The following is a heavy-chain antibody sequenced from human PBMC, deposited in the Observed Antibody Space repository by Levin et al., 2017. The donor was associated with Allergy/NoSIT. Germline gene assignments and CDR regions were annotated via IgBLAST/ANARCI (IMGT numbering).Heavy chain of an antibody. CDR2: INYSGST. J-gene: IGHJ5*02. D-gene: IGHD6-13*01. V-gene: IGHV4-31*03. CDR3: ARGVGIAAVGTDWFDP. CDR1: GGSISSGGYY. Sequence: SETLSLTCTVSGGSISSGGYYWSWIRQHPGKGLEWIGYINYSGSTYYNPSLKSRVTISVDTSKNQFSLKLSSVTAADTAVYYCARGVGIAAVGTDWFDPWGQGTLVTVSS.